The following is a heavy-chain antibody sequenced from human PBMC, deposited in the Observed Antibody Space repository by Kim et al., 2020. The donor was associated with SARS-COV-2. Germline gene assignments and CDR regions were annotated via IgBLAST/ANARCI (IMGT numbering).Heavy chain of an antibody. D-gene: IGHD3-3*01. CDR2: TYYRSKWYN. CDR1: GDSVSINSPA. J-gene: IGHJ6*02. V-gene: IGHV6-1*01. Sequence: SQTLSLTCAISGDSVSINSPAWNWIRQSPSRGLEWLGRTYYRSKWYNDYAGSVKSRITINPDTSKNQFSLQLNSVTPEDTAVYYFARGRYDFWSAHHPNDYYYYGMDVWGQGTTVTVSS. CDR3: ARGRYDFWSAHHPNDYYYYGMDV.